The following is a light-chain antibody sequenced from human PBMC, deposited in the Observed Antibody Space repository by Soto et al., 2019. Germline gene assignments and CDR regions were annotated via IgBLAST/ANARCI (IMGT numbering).Light chain of an antibody. CDR2: SNN. V-gene: IGLV1-44*01. CDR1: SSNIGSEA. CDR3: AALEDSLNGPV. Sequence: QSVLTQPPSASGTPGQRVTISCSGSSSNIGSEAVNWYQQLPGTAPKLLIYSNNQRPSGVLDRFSGSKSGNSAALAISGLQSEDEADYYCAALEDSLNGPVFGGGTKLTVL. J-gene: IGLJ3*02.